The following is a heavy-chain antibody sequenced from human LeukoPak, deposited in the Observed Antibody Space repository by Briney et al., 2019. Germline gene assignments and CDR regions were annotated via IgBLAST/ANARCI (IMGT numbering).Heavy chain of an antibody. Sequence: KPSETLSLTCTVSGGSISSSSYYWGWIRQPPGKGLEWIGCIYYSGSTYYNPSLKSRVTISVDTSKNQFSLKLSSVTAADTAVYYCARARNRDYYGSGIYFDYWGQGALVTVSS. J-gene: IGHJ4*02. D-gene: IGHD3-10*01. CDR3: ARARNRDYYGSGIYFDY. CDR1: GGSISSSSYY. CDR2: IYYSGST. V-gene: IGHV4-39*07.